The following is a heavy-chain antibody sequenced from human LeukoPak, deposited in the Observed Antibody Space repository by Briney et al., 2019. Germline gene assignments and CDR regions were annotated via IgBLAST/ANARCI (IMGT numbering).Heavy chain of an antibody. Sequence: PGGSLRLSCAASGFTGSHNYMSWVRQAPGRGLEWVSSVDGGGGGTYYADSVKGRFTISRDNSKDTLYLQMNGLRAEDTAVYFCAKQSAGSAAWYSLHYDFWGQGTLVTVSS. CDR1: GFTGSHNY. J-gene: IGHJ4*02. D-gene: IGHD6-13*01. CDR3: AKQSAGSAAWYSLHYDF. CDR2: VDGGGGGT. V-gene: IGHV3-23*01.